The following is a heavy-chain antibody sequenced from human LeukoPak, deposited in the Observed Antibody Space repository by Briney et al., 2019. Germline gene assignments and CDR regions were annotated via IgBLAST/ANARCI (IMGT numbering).Heavy chain of an antibody. CDR1: GFTFDDYA. J-gene: IGHJ4*02. CDR3: AKGEPFSGWYRGGFGY. D-gene: IGHD6-19*01. Sequence: PGGSLRLSCAASGFTFDDYAMHWARQAPGKGLEWVSGISWNSGSIGYADSVKGRFTISRDNAKNSLYLQMNSLRAEDTALCYCAKGEPFSGWYRGGFGYWGQGTLVTVSS. CDR2: ISWNSGSI. V-gene: IGHV3-9*01.